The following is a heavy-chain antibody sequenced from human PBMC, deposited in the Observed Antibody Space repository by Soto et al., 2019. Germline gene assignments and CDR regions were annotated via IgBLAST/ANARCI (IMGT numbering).Heavy chain of an antibody. CDR3: ARESGGATATLDYYYFYLDV. Sequence: QVQLVQSVAEVRKPGASVTVSCRSSGDSFNDYYIHWVRQAPGQGFEWMGWINPNGGVTKYAHKFQGSVGVPGDTSIRTVYMELSRLISGDTAVYYCARESGGATATLDYYYFYLDVWGTGTTVTVS. CDR2: INPNGGVT. CDR1: GDSFNDYY. V-gene: IGHV1-2*04. D-gene: IGHD5-12*01. J-gene: IGHJ6*03.